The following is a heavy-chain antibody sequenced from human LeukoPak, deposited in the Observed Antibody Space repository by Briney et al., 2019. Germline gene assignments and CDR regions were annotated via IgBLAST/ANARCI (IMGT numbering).Heavy chain of an antibody. CDR2: ISSSSSYI. CDR1: GFTFSSYS. D-gene: IGHD6-13*01. Sequence: GGSLRLSCAASGFTFSSYSMNWVRQAPGKGLEWVSYISSSSSYIYYADSVKGRFTISRDNAKNSLYLQMNSLRAEDTAVYYCARVGIAAAGTSDYWGRGTLVTVSS. CDR3: ARVGIAAAGTSDY. V-gene: IGHV3-21*01. J-gene: IGHJ4*02.